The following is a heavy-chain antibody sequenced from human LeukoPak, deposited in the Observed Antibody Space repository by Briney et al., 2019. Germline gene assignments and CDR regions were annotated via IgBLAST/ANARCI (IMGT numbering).Heavy chain of an antibody. CDR3: ARVVGAVRTLLGAFDI. Sequence: ASVKVSCKASGYTFTSYGISWVRQAPGQGLEWMGGIIPIFGTANYAQKFQGRVTITTDESTSTAYMELSSLRSEDTAVYYCARVVGAVRTLLGAFDIWGQGTMVTVSS. CDR2: IIPIFGTA. V-gene: IGHV1-69*05. D-gene: IGHD2-15*01. CDR1: GYTFTSYG. J-gene: IGHJ3*02.